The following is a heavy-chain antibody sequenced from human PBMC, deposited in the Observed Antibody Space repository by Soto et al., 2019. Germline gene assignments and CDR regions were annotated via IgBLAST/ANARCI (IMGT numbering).Heavy chain of an antibody. CDR3: ARVPRCSYRYFDY. D-gene: IGHD5-18*01. J-gene: IGHJ4*02. CDR2: IYSAGSA. CDR1: GFTVSTYY. V-gene: IGHV3-66*01. Sequence: EVQLVESGGGLVQPGGSLRLSCVASGFTVSTYYMSWVRQAPGKRLEWVSVIYSAGSADFADSVKGRFTVSRDNSKNTLFLQMSSLRAEDAAVYYCARVPRCSYRYFDYWGQGTLVTVSS.